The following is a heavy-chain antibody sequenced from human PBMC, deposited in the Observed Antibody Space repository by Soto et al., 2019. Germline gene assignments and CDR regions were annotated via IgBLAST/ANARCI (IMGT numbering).Heavy chain of an antibody. CDR1: GFRFSNYA. V-gene: IGHV3-23*01. Sequence: PGWSLRISCAAAGFRFSNYAMTWVRQAPGKGLEWVSGISGSADSTYYAASVKGRFTISRDKSRNTLYLQMNSLRGEDTAVYYCAKDSPYGSPTFATVWGQGTLVTVSS. CDR3: AKDSPYGSPTFATV. J-gene: IGHJ4*02. CDR2: ISGSADST. D-gene: IGHD4-17*01.